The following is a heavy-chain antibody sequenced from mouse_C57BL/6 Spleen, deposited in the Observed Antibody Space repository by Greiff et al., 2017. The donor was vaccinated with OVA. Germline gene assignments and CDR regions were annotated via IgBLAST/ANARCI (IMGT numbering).Heavy chain of an antibody. J-gene: IGHJ4*01. D-gene: IGHD1-1*01. CDR3: ARGGNGSTSYYAMDY. V-gene: IGHV1-50*01. CDR1: GYTFTSYW. CDR2: IDPSDSYT. Sequence: VQLQQPGAELVKPGASVKLSCKASGYTFTSYWMQWVKQRPGQGLEWIGEIDPSDSYTNYNQKFKGKATLTVDTSSSTAYMQLSSLTSEDSAVYYCARGGNGSTSYYAMDYWGQGTSVTVSS.